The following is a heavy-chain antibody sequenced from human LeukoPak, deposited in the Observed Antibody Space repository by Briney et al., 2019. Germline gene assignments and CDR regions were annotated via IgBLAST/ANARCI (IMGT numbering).Heavy chain of an antibody. D-gene: IGHD3-16*02. CDR3: ARDGGGITCGGVIVRPDY. CDR2: INLNSGGT. CDR1: GYTFTGYY. V-gene: IGHV1-2*05. J-gene: IGHJ4*02. Sequence: ASVKVSCKASGYTFTGYYMYWVRQGPGQGLEWMGRINLNSGGTNYTQKSQGRVTITMDTSTSTDYMYLRRLCSTDTDLSFCARDGGGITCGGVIVRPDYWGQGTLVTVSS.